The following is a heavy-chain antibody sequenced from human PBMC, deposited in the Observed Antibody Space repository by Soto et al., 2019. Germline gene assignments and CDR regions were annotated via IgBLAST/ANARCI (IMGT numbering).Heavy chain of an antibody. CDR2: IWYDGSNK. J-gene: IGHJ4*02. CDR1: GFTFSSYG. D-gene: IGHD2-2*01. CDR3: ASRSPALDY. Sequence: QVQLVESGGGVVQPGRSLRLSCAASGFTFSSYGMHWVRQAPGKGLEWVAVIWYDGSNKYYADFVKGRFTISRDNSKNTLYLQMNRLGAEDTAVYYCASRSPALDYWGQGTLVTVSS. V-gene: IGHV3-33*01.